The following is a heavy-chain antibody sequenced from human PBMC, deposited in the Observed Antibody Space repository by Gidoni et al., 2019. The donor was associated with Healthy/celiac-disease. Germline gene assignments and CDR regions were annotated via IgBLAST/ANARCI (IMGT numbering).Heavy chain of an antibody. CDR3: ARQVVPTTINWFDP. V-gene: IGHV5-10-1*03. CDR2: IDPSDAYT. Sequence: DVQLEQSGAEVKKPGEYLKISCKGSGYSFSNYWITWVRQMTGKGLEWMGNIDPSDAYTNYSPSFQGHVTISAAKSIGTAYLQWSSLKASDTAMYYCARQVVPTTINWFDPWGQGTLVTVSS. J-gene: IGHJ5*02. CDR1: GYSFSNYW. D-gene: IGHD2-2*02.